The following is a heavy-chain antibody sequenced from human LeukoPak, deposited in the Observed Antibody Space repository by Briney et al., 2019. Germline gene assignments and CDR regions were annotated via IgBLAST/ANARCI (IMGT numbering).Heavy chain of an antibody. D-gene: IGHD1-26*01. V-gene: IGHV4-59*08. CDR1: GGSISSYY. CDR3: ARHGANGSYLYYFDY. CDR2: IYYSGST. J-gene: IGHJ4*02. Sequence: PSETLSLTCTVSGGSISSYYWSWIRQTPGKGLEWIGYIYYSGSTNYNPSLKSRVTISVDTSKNQFSLKLSSVAAADTAVYFCARHGANGSYLYYFDYWGQGTLVTVSS.